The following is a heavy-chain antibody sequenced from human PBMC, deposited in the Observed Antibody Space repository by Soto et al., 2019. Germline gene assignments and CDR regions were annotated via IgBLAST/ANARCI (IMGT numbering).Heavy chain of an antibody. D-gene: IGHD2-15*01. V-gene: IGHV1-69*06. CDR3: LVKDYF. J-gene: IGHJ1*01. CDR1: GGTFSSHG. Sequence: QVQLVQSGTVVQRRGSSVKVSCQASGGTFSSHGMAWVRQAPGQGLEWMGGIIPTFGTPTYAPKFQGRVTTTAERPTITALAAFSRRTSESTAALCCLVKDYF. CDR2: IIPTFGTP.